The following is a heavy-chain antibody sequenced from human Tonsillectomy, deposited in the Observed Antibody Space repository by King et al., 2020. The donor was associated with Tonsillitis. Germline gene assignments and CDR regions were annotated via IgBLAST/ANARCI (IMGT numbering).Heavy chain of an antibody. CDR2: IYYTGST. D-gene: IGHD6-19*01. V-gene: IGHV4-59*01. Sequence: VQLQESGPGLVKPSETLSLTCTVSGGSISSYYWSWIRQPPGKGLEWIGYIYYTGSTNYNPSLKSRVTISVDKSKNQFSLKLSSVTAADTAVYYCARFEVAGDGRGVVAYWGQGTLVTVSS. CDR3: ARFEVAGDGRGVVAY. CDR1: GGSISSYY. J-gene: IGHJ4*02.